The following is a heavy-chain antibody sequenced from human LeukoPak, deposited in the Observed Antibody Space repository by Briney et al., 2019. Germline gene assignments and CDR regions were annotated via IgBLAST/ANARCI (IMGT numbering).Heavy chain of an antibody. CDR1: GFTLTNYA. CDR2: IDSGGRIT. CDR3: ARGGISWYGFDY. Sequence: GGSLRLSCAASGFTLTNYAMSWVRQAPGKGLEWVSAIDSGGRITYYADSVKGRFAIPRDISKNTLFLQLNSLRAEDTAVYYCARGGISWYGFDYWGQETLVTVSS. V-gene: IGHV3-23*01. J-gene: IGHJ4*02. D-gene: IGHD6-13*01.